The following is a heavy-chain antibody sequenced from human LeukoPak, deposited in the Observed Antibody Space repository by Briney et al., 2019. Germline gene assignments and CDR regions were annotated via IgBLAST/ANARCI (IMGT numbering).Heavy chain of an antibody. CDR3: ARGLTIFGVVNDGLDI. J-gene: IGHJ3*02. Sequence: GGSLRLSCAASGFTFSSYWMNWFRQAPGKGLVWVSRIDTDGSSTTYADSVKGRFTISRDNAKNMLYLQMNTLRAEDTAVYYCARGLTIFGVVNDGLDIWGQGTKVTVSS. D-gene: IGHD3-3*01. CDR2: IDTDGSST. CDR1: GFTFSSYW. V-gene: IGHV3-74*01.